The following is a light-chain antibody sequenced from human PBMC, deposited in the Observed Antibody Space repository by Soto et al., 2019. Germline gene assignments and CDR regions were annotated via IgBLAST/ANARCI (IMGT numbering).Light chain of an antibody. CDR3: QQYNERPWT. J-gene: IGKJ1*01. Sequence: DIQMTQSPSTLSASVGDRVTITCRASQSISSWLAWYQQKPGKAPKLLIYKASSLQSGVPSSFSGSGSGTEFTLTISSLQPDDFATYYCQQYNERPWTFGQGTKVEI. V-gene: IGKV1-5*03. CDR2: KAS. CDR1: QSISSW.